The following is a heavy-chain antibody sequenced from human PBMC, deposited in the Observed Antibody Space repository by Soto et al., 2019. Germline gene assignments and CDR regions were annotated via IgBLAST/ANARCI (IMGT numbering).Heavy chain of an antibody. CDR2: MNPNSGNT. V-gene: IGHV1-8*01. J-gene: IGHJ4*02. Sequence: ASVKVSCKASGYTFTSYDINWVRQATGQGLEWMGWMNPNSGNTGYAQKFQGRVTMTRNTSISTAYMELSSLRSEDTAVYYCARGKSRRRDGDFDYWGQGTLVTVSS. CDR1: GYTFTSYD. D-gene: IGHD2-2*01. CDR3: ARGKSRRRDGDFDY.